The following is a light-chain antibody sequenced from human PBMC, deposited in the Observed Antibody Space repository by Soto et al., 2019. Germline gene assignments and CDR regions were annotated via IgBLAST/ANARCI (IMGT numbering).Light chain of an antibody. CDR1: QSVNSK. CDR3: QQYNNWPPIT. CDR2: GAS. Sequence: EIVMTQSPATLSVSPGERVSLSRRASQSVNSKLAWYQQKPGQAPRLLIYGASTRATGIPARFSGSGSGTEFTLTISSMQSEDFAVYFCQQYNNWPPITFGQGTRLEI. J-gene: IGKJ5*01. V-gene: IGKV3-15*01.